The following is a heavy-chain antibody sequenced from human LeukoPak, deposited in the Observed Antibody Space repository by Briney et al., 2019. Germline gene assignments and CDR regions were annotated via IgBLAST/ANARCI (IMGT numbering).Heavy chain of an antibody. Sequence: GGSLRLSCAASGFTVSSNYMSWVRQAPGKGLEWVSVIYSGGSTYYADSVKGRFTISRDNSKNTLYLQMNSLRAEDTAVYYCAKDYYDSSGYYYYDYWGQGTLVTVSS. CDR2: IYSGGST. J-gene: IGHJ4*02. CDR1: GFTVSSNY. V-gene: IGHV3-66*01. CDR3: AKDYYDSSGYYYYDY. D-gene: IGHD3-22*01.